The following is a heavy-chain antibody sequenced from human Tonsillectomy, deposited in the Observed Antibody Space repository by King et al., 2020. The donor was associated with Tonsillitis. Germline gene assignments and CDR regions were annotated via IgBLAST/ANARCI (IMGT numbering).Heavy chain of an antibody. J-gene: IGHJ4*02. CDR1: GFTFSRHG. Sequence: VQLVESGGGVVQPGRSLRLSCAASGFTFSRHGMHWVRQAPGTGLEWVAVIWSDGSSKFYADSVKGRFTISRDNSKNTLYLQMNSLRAEDTAVYYCARARTWIQLWSAFDSWGQGTLVTVSS. CDR2: IWSDGSSK. D-gene: IGHD5-18*01. CDR3: ARARTWIQLWSAFDS. V-gene: IGHV3-33*08.